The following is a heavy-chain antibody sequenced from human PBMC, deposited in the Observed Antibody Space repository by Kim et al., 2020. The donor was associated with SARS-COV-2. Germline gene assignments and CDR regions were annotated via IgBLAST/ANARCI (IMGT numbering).Heavy chain of an antibody. CDR3: ATLDSSGYSKEYYLDS. V-gene: IGHV1-24*01. J-gene: IGHJ4*02. Sequence: ASVKVSCKVSGYTLTELSMHWVRQAPGKGLEWMGGFDAEDGETIYAQKFQGRVTMTEDTSTDTAYMDLSSLRSEDTAVYYCATLDSSGYSKEYYLDSWGQGTLVTASS. D-gene: IGHD3-22*01. CDR2: FDAEDGET. CDR1: GYTLTELS.